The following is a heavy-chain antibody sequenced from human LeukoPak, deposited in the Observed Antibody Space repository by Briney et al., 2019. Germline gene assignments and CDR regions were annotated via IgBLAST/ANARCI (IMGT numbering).Heavy chain of an antibody. CDR3: ARGLWQLALHPAFDI. V-gene: IGHV1-46*01. Sequence: GASVKVSCKASGYTFTSYYMHWVRQAPGQGLEWMGIINPSGGSTSYAQKFQGRVTMTRDTSTSTVYMELSSLRSEDTAVYYCARGLWQLALHPAFDIWGQGTMVTVSS. J-gene: IGHJ3*02. CDR2: INPSGGST. D-gene: IGHD6-6*01. CDR1: GYTFTSYY.